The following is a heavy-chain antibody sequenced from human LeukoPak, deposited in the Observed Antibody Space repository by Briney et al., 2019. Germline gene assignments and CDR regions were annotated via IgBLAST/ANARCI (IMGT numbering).Heavy chain of an antibody. V-gene: IGHV3-33*08. CDR1: GFTVSTNY. CDR2: IWSDVSNK. J-gene: IGHJ4*02. D-gene: IGHD3-10*01. Sequence: PGGSLRLSCAASGFTVSTNYMSWVRQAPGKGLEWVAVIWSDVSNKYYADSVKGRFTISRDNSKNTLYLQMNSLRAEDTAVYYCARDPSYGSGTSLDYWGQGTLVTVSS. CDR3: ARDPSYGSGTSLDY.